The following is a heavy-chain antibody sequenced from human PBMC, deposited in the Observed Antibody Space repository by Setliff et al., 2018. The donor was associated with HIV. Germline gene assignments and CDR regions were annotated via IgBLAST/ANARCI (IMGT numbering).Heavy chain of an antibody. CDR3: ARDSVSRDGYKDLDY. J-gene: IGHJ4*02. CDR1: GGTFSSYA. Sequence: SVKVSCKASGGTFSSYAISWVRQAPGQGLEWMGRIIPILGIANYAQKFQGRVTITADKSTSTAYMELSSLRSEDTAVYYCARDSVSRDGYKDLDYWGQGTLVTVSS. V-gene: IGHV1-69*04. CDR2: IIPILGIA. D-gene: IGHD5-12*01.